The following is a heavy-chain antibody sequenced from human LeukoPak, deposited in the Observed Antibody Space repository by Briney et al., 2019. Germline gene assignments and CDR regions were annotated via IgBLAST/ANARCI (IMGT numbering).Heavy chain of an antibody. V-gene: IGHV3-33*06. CDR1: GFTFSSYG. CDR3: AKDITMIVVVNAFDI. Sequence: GGSLRLSCAASGFTFSSYGMHWVRQAPGKGLEWVAVIWYDGSNKYYADSVKGRFTISRDNSKNTLYLQMNSPRAEDTAVYYCAKDITMIVVVNAFDIWGQGTMVTVSS. J-gene: IGHJ3*02. CDR2: IWYDGSNK. D-gene: IGHD3-22*01.